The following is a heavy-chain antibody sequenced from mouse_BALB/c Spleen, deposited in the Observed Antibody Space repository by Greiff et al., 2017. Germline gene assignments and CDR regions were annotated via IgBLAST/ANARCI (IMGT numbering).Heavy chain of an antibody. D-gene: IGHD2-4*01. CDR1: GFSLTSYG. CDR3: ARKWDYDYDNYAMDY. Sequence: VQGVESGPGLVQPSQSLSITCTVSGFSLTSYGVHWVRQSPGKGLEWLGVIWSGGSTDYNAAFISRLSISKDNSKSQVFFKMNSLQANDTAIYYCARKWDYDYDNYAMDYWGQGTSVTVSS. V-gene: IGHV2-2*02. J-gene: IGHJ4*01. CDR2: IWSGGST.